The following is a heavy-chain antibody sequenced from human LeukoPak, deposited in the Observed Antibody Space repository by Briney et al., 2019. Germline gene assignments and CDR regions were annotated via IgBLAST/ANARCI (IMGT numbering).Heavy chain of an antibody. CDR1: GFTFSSYA. CDR3: ARAYLRYCSSTSCRYYYYGMDV. Sequence: GGSLRLSCAASGFTFSSYAMHRVRQAPGKGLEWVAVISYDGSNKYYADSVKGRFTISRDNSKNTLYLQMNSLRAEDTAVYYCARAYLRYCSSTSCRYYYYGMDVWGQGTTVTVSS. D-gene: IGHD2-2*01. CDR2: ISYDGSNK. V-gene: IGHV3-30-3*01. J-gene: IGHJ6*02.